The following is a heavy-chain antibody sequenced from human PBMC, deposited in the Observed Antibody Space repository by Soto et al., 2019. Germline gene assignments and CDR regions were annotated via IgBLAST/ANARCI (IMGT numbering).Heavy chain of an antibody. CDR3: ARDIVVVPAAMRLVGGWFDP. D-gene: IGHD2-2*01. CDR2: IYHSGST. CDR1: GGSFKSGSYS. J-gene: IGHJ5*02. V-gene: IGHV4-39*07. Sequence: SETLSLTCTVSGGSFKSGSYSWSWIRQPPGKGLEWIGSIYHSGSTYYNPSLKRRVTISVDTSKNPFSLPLSSVTAADTAVYYCARDIVVVPAAMRLVGGWFDPWGQGTLVTVSS.